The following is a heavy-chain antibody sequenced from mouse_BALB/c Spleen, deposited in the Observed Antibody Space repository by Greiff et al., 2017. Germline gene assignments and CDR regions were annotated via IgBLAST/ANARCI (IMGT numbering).Heavy chain of an antibody. J-gene: IGHJ1*01. V-gene: IGHV5-4*02. D-gene: IGHD1-1*01. Sequence: EVMLVESGGGLVKPGGSLKLSCAASGFTFSDYYMYWVRQTPEKRLEWVATISDGGSYTYYPDSVKGRFTISRDNAKNNLYLQMSSLKSEDTAMYYCARVDGDYGSSGWYFDVWGAGTTVTVSS. CDR2: ISDGGSYT. CDR3: ARVDGDYGSSGWYFDV. CDR1: GFTFSDYY.